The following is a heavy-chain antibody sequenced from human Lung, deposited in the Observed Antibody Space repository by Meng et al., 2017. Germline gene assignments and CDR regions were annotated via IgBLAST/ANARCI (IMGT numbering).Heavy chain of an antibody. CDR3: ARDEDISAAGKLFGDY. V-gene: IGHV1-2*06. Sequence: VQLGQSGAEVKKPGASVKVSCNASGYTFPDYWLHWVRRAPGQGLEWMGRINPKSGDTHYAQRFQGRVTVTGDTSISTAYMELSGLRSDDTAMYYCARDEDISAAGKLFGDYWGQGTLVTVSS. D-gene: IGHD6-13*01. CDR2: INPKSGDT. CDR1: GYTFPDYW. J-gene: IGHJ4*02.